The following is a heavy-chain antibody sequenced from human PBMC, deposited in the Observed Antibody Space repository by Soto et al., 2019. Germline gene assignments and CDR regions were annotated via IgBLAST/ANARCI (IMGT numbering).Heavy chain of an antibody. CDR3: ARTMREYDILTGYQGGSFDY. Sequence: SETLSITCTVSGGSISSSSYYWGWIRQPPGKGLEWIGSIYYSGSTNYNPSLKSRVTISVDTSKNQFSLKLSSVTAADTAVYYCARTMREYDILTGYQGGSFDYWGQGTLVTVSS. D-gene: IGHD3-9*01. J-gene: IGHJ4*02. V-gene: IGHV4-39*07. CDR2: IYYSGST. CDR1: GGSISSSSYY.